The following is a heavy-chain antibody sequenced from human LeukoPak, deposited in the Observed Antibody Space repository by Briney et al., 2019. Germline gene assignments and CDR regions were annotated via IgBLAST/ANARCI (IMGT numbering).Heavy chain of an antibody. CDR3: ARGRDRSKAGDH. CDR2: IHPSGVF. J-gene: IGHJ4*02. V-gene: IGHV4-34*01. CDR1: GGSCDYYY. Sequence: SETLSLTCAVYGGSCDYYYCSWLRQPPGKGLEWIGEIHPSGVFYYTSPPMSRVTISIDTSKSQFSLRLTSVTAADTAFYYCARGRDRSKAGDHWGEGSLVTVSP. D-gene: IGHD5-24*01.